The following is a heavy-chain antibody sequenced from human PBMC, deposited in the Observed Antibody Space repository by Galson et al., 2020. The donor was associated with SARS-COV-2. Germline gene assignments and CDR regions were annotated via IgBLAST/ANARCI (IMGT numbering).Heavy chain of an antibody. CDR2: IDWDDDK. Sequence: SGPTLVKPTQTLTLTCTFSGFSLSTSGMSVSWIRQPPGKALEWLARIDWDDDKYYSTSLKTRLTISKDTSKNQVVLTMTNMDPVDTATYFCARMRYYYDRNASYSRYYFYYMDVWGKGTTVTISS. J-gene: IGHJ6*03. CDR1: GFSLSTSGMS. D-gene: IGHD3-22*01. V-gene: IGHV2-70*11. CDR3: ARMRYYYDRNASYSRYYFYYMDV.